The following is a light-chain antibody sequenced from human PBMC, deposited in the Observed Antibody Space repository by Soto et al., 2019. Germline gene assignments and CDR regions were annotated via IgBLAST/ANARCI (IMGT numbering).Light chain of an antibody. J-gene: IGKJ1*01. V-gene: IGKV3-20*01. CDR3: QQSGDSPPWT. Sequence: EIVLTQSPGTLSLSPGERATLSCRASQSVTSNYLAWYQQKPGQPPRLLIYSASSRATGIPDRFSGSGSGTDFTLTISSLEPEDFAVYYCQQSGDSPPWTFGQGTKVEIK. CDR1: QSVTSNY. CDR2: SAS.